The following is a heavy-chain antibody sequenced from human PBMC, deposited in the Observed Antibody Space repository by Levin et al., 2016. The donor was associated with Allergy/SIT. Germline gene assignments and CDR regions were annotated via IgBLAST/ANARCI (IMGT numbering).Heavy chain of an antibody. V-gene: IGHV3-21*04. Sequence: GGSLRLSCAASGFTFSSYSMNWVRQAPGKGLEWVSSISSSSSYIYYADSVKGRFTISRDNSKNTLYLQMNSLRVEDTAMYYCAKHYADYKRCFDLWGQGTLVTVSS. CDR3: AKHYADYKRCFDL. CDR1: GFTFSSYS. CDR2: ISSSSSYI. J-gene: IGHJ4*02. D-gene: IGHD4-17*01.